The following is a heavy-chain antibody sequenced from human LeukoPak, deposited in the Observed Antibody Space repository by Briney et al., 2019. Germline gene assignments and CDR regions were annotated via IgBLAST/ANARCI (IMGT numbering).Heavy chain of an antibody. V-gene: IGHV3-66*02. D-gene: IGHD1-14*01. CDR3: ARDLAGFQEPRYYYYMDV. CDR1: GFTVRRNV. CDR2: IYSEDRA. Sequence: GGSLRLSCVASGFTVRRNVKCWVRQAPGRGLVWVSLIYSEDRAIYADSVKGRFTISRNNSKNTLFLQMSSLKPEDTAIYYCARDLAGFQEPRYYYYMDVWGKGTTVTVSS. J-gene: IGHJ6*03.